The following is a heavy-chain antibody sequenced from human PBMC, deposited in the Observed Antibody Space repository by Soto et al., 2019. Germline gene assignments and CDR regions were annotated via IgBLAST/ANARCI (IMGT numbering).Heavy chain of an antibody. CDR2: IWYDGTTT. V-gene: IGHV3-33*01. CDR1: GFTLSNYG. D-gene: IGHD3-10*01. Sequence: QVQLVESGGGVVQPGRSLTLSCVASGFTLSNYGMHWVRQAPGKGLEWVAVIWYDGTTTYSADSVKGRFSISRDNSKNALFLQLRSLRAEHTAVYYCARNVGSSGSSRWFDTWGQGTLVTVSS. J-gene: IGHJ5*02. CDR3: ARNVGSSGSSRWFDT.